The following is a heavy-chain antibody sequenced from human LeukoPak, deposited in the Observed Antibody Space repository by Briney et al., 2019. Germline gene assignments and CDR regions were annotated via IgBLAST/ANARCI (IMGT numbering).Heavy chain of an antibody. Sequence: ASVKVSCKVSGYTLTELSMHWVRQAPGKGLEWMGGFDPEDGETIYAQKFQGRVTMTEDTSTDTAYMELSSLRSEDTAVYYCATAVGCDRSGYWDPFDYWGQGTLVTVSS. CDR3: ATAVGCDRSGYWDPFDY. CDR1: GYTLTELS. V-gene: IGHV1-24*01. J-gene: IGHJ4*02. CDR2: FDPEDGET. D-gene: IGHD3-22*01.